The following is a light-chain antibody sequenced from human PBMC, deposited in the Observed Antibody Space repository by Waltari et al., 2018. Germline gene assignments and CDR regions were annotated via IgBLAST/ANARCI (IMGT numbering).Light chain of an antibody. Sequence: EIVLTQSPATLSLSPGERATLSSRASQSVSSYLAWYQQKPGQAPRLLIYDASNRATGIPARFSGSGSGTDFTLTIGSLEPEDFAVYYCQQRSNWPFDFGPGTKVDIK. CDR1: QSVSSY. V-gene: IGKV3-11*01. J-gene: IGKJ3*01. CDR3: QQRSNWPFD. CDR2: DAS.